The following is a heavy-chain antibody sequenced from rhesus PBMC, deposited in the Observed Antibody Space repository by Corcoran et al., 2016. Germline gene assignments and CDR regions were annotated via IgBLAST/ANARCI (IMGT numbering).Heavy chain of an antibody. CDR3: ARRDYNIWTGSTFDS. J-gene: IGHJ4*01. CDR2: IDGNSAST. Sequence: QLQESGPAVVKPSDTLSLTCAVAGGSLRGYSWAWVRPSPGKGLEWIGNIDGNSASTNYNPSLKNRVTSSKDTSKNQFSLNLSSVTAADTAVYYCARRDYNIWTGSTFDSWGQGVLVTVAS. D-gene: IGHD3-3*01. V-gene: IGHV4-81*01. CDR1: GGSLRGYS.